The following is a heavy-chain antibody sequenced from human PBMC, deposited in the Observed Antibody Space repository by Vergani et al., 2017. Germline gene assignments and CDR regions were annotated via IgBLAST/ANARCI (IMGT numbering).Heavy chain of an antibody. CDR3: ARQIGYGGRPLDY. CDR2: FYYSWST. J-gene: IGHJ4*02. Sequence: QVQLQESGPGLVKPSETLSLSCTVSGDSVISTDYHWGWIRQPPGKGMEWIRSFYYSWSTYYNPALKSRVTISADTSKNHFSLKLTSVTAADTAVYYCARQIGYGGRPLDYWGQGSLVTVSS. D-gene: IGHD4-23*01. CDR1: GDSVISTDYH. V-gene: IGHV4-39*01.